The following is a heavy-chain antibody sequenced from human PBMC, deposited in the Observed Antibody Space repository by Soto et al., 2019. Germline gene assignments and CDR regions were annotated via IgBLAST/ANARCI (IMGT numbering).Heavy chain of an antibody. J-gene: IGHJ4*02. Sequence: SETLSLTCSVSGASFRDHYWTWIRQPPGKGLEWIGYISYSGYTNYKPSLKSRLTMSVDMSKNQFSLKLNSLTAADTAVYYCARTTEKDGKEGLDSWGQGTLVTVSS. CDR3: ARTTEKDGKEGLDS. CDR2: ISYSGYT. V-gene: IGHV4-59*11. CDR1: GASFRDHY. D-gene: IGHD4-4*01.